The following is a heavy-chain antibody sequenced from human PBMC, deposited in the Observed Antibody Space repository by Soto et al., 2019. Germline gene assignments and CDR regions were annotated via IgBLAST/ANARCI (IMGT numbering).Heavy chain of an antibody. V-gene: IGHV5-51*01. CDR2: IYPGDSDT. J-gene: IGHJ3*01. Sequence: GESLKISCKGSGYSFTSYWIGWVRQMPGKGLEWMGIIYPGDSDTRYSPSFQGQVTISADKSISTAYLQWSSLQASDTAMYYCARPRGEGGSGGSCYGAFDCWGKGTMVTVSS. D-gene: IGHD2-15*01. CDR1: GYSFTSYW. CDR3: ARPRGEGGSGGSCYGAFDC.